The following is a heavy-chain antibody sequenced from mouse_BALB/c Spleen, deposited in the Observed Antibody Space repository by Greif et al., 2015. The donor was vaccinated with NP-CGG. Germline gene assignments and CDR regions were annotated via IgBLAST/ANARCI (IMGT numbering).Heavy chain of an antibody. CDR3: ARMMGLDYAMDY. CDR2: ISYDGSN. Sequence: EVQLQQSGPGLVKPSQSLSLTCSVTGYSITSGYYWNWIRQFPGNKLEWMGYISYDGSNNYNPSLKNRIFITRDTSKNQFFLKLNSVTTEDTATYYCARMMGLDYAMDYWGQGTSVTVSS. CDR1: GYSITSGYY. D-gene: IGHD2-3*01. V-gene: IGHV3-6*02. J-gene: IGHJ4*01.